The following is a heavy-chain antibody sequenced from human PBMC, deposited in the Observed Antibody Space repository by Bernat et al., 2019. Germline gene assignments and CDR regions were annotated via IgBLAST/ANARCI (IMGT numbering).Heavy chain of an antibody. CDR1: GFSFRNYG. J-gene: IGHJ2*01. CDR2: VWYDGSNE. CDR3: AREAIFDPSVVWAYYFDL. Sequence: QVPLVESGGGVVQPGMSLRLSCAASGFSFRNYGMHWVRQAPGKGLEWVAIVWYDGSNEYYADSVKGRFTISRDNSRKTLYLQMNSLRAEDTAVYYCAREAIFDPSVVWAYYFDLWGRGTLVTVSS. D-gene: IGHD2-15*01. V-gene: IGHV3-33*01.